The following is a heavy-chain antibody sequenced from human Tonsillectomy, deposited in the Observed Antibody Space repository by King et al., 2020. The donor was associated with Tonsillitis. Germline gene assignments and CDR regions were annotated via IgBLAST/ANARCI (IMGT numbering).Heavy chain of an antibody. CDR1: GYSISSGYY. J-gene: IGHJ4*02. D-gene: IGHD3-22*01. CDR2: IYHSGST. CDR3: ARVGTYYYDSSGYYTYFDY. V-gene: IGHV4-38-2*01. Sequence: LQLQESGPGLVKPSETLSLTCAVSGYSISSGYYWGWIRQPPGKGLEWLGSIYHSGSTYYNPSLKSRVTISVDTSKNQFSLKLSSVTAADTAVYYCARVGTYYYDSSGYYTYFDYWGQGTLVTVSS.